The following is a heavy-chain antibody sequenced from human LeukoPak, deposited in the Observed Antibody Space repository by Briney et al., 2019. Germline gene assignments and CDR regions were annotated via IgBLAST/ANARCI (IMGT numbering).Heavy chain of an antibody. CDR1: GYSFTSDW. V-gene: IGHV5-51*01. Sequence: PGESLKISCKGSGYSFTSDWIGWVRQMPGKGLEWMGIIYPGDSDTRYSPPFQGQVTISADKSISTAYLQWSSLKASDTAMYYCTRHQRRDRTDGSGSSHRDYYYYMDVWGKGTTVTVSS. D-gene: IGHD3-10*01. CDR3: TRHQRRDRTDGSGSSHRDYYYYMDV. J-gene: IGHJ6*03. CDR2: IYPGDSDT.